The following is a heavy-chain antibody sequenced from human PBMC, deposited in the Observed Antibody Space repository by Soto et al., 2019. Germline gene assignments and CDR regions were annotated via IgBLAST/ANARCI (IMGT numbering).Heavy chain of an antibody. D-gene: IGHD6-6*01. V-gene: IGHV3-33*01. Sequence: GGSLTLSCAASGFTFSSNGMHWVRQAPGKGLEWVALIWYDGSNKYYADSVKGRFTISRDNSKNTLYLQMNSLRAEDTAVYYCESSSMSYSSSGRYDYCGQGPLVTVYS. CDR2: IWYDGSNK. CDR3: ESSSMSYSSSGRYDY. J-gene: IGHJ4*02. CDR1: GFTFSSNG.